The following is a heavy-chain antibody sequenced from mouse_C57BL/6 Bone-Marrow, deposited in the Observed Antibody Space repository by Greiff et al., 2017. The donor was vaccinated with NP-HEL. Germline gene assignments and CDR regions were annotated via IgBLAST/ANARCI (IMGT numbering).Heavy chain of an antibody. J-gene: IGHJ3*01. CDR3: AKLGRAY. V-gene: IGHV2-9*01. Sequence: VQLKESGPGLVAPSPRLSLPFPFSLFSFPRSFVYFFLPPPGKGLEWLGVIWGGGSTNYNSALMSRLSISKDNSKSQVFLKMNSLQTDDTAMYYCAKLGRAYWGQGTLVTVSA. CDR2: IWGGGST. D-gene: IGHD4-1*01. CDR1: LFSFPRSF.